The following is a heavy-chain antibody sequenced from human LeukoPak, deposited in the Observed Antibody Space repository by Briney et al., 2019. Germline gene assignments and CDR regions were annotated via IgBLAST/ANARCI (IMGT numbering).Heavy chain of an antibody. D-gene: IGHD3-22*01. CDR2: ISGSGGST. V-gene: IGHV3-23*01. J-gene: IGHJ4*02. Sequence: PGGSLRLSCAASGFTFSSYVMSWVRQAPGKGLEWVSAISGSGGSTYYADSVKGRFTISRDNSKNTLYLQMNSLRAEDTAVYYCAKDLNYYDSSGYYYDYWGQGTLVTVSS. CDR3: AKDLNYYDSSGYYYDY. CDR1: GFTFSSYV.